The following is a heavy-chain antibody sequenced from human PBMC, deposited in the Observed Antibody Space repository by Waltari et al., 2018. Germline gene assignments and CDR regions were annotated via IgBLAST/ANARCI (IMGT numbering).Heavy chain of an antibody. V-gene: IGHV3-7*04. CDR2: IKQDGSEK. CDR3: ARVMGATRAMDY. D-gene: IGHD1-26*01. J-gene: IGHJ4*02. Sequence: EVQLVESGGGLVQPGGSLRLSCAASGFTFSSSWMSWFRQAPGKGLEWVANIKQDGSEKYYVDSVKGRFTISRDNAKNSLYLQMNSLRAEDTAVYYCARVMGATRAMDYWGQGTLVTVSS. CDR1: GFTFSSSW.